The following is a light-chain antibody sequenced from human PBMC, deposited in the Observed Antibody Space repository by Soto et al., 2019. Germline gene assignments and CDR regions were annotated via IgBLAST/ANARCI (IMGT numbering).Light chain of an antibody. CDR1: QSVSSY. CDR2: GAS. Sequence: EIVLTQSPATLSLSPGESAPLSGRASQSVSSYLAWYQQNPGQAPRLLIYGASSRATGIPDRFSGSGSGTDFTLTISRLEPDDFAVYYCKQRDSWPITFGQGTRLEIK. CDR3: KQRDSWPIT. V-gene: IGKV3-11*01. J-gene: IGKJ5*01.